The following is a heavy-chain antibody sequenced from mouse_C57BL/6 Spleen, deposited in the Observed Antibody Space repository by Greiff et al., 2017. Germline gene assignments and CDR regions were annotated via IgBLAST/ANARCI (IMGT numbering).Heavy chain of an antibody. Sequence: QVQLQQPGAELVRPGTSVKLSCKASGYTFTSYWMHWVKQRPGQGLEWIGVIDPSDSYTNYNQKFKGKATLTVDTSSSTAYMQLSSLTSEDSAVYYCARVITTARDLDFDVWGTGTTVTVSS. CDR1: GYTFTSYW. D-gene: IGHD1-2*01. CDR2: IDPSDSYT. CDR3: ARVITTARDLDFDV. J-gene: IGHJ1*03. V-gene: IGHV1-59*01.